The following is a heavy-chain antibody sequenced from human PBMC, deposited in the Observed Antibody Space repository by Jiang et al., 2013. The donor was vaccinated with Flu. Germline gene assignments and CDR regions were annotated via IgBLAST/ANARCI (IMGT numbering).Heavy chain of an antibody. Sequence: YAQKFQGRVTITADESTSTAYMELSSLRSEDTAVYYCARAHAGSPYDSSGAFDYWGQGTLVTVSS. V-gene: IGHV1-69*01. CDR3: ARAHAGSPYDSSGAFDY. D-gene: IGHD3-22*01. J-gene: IGHJ4*02.